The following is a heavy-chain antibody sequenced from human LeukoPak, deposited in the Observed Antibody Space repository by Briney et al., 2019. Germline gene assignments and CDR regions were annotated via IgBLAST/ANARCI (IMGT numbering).Heavy chain of an antibody. CDR2: IWYDGSNK. J-gene: IGHJ4*02. CDR1: GFXFSSYG. D-gene: IGHD5-18*01. CDR3: ASMGYLGGGLDSYGYRHDY. V-gene: IGHV3-33*01. Sequence: GGSLRLSCAASGFXFSSYGIHWVRQAPGKGLEWVAVIWYDGSNKYYADSVKGRFTISRDNSKNTLYLQMNSLRAEDTAVYYCASMGYLGGGLDSYGYRHDYWGQGTLVTVSS.